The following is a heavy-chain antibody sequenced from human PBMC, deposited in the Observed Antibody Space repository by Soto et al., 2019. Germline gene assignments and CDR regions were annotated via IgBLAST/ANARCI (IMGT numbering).Heavy chain of an antibody. Sequence: EVQLIESGGGWVQPGTSLRVSCAASGFTFHEYAMHWVRQAPGKGLEWVSGISSDGDTIAYADSVQGRFTVFRDNAKNSLYLQINSLRAEDTALYYCTKGGYDFIYYFGMDVWGQGTTVTVSS. D-gene: IGHD5-12*01. CDR3: TKGGYDFIYYFGMDV. V-gene: IGHV3-9*01. CDR2: ISSDGDTI. J-gene: IGHJ6*02. CDR1: GFTFHEYA.